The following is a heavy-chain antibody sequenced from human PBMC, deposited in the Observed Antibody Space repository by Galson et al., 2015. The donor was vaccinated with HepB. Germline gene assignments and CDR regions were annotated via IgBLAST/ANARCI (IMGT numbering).Heavy chain of an antibody. Sequence: SLRLSCAASGFPFGIAWMSWVRQAPGKGLEWVGHIKSKTDGGTTDYAAPVKGRFAISRDDSKNTLYLQMNSLKTADTARYYCARERNSGGTDAFDIWGQGTMVIVSS. CDR1: GFPFGIAW. D-gene: IGHD2-8*02. CDR2: IKSKTDGGTT. CDR3: ARERNSGGTDAFDI. J-gene: IGHJ3*02. V-gene: IGHV3-15*01.